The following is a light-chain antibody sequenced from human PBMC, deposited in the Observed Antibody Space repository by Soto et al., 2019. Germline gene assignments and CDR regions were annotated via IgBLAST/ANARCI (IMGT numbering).Light chain of an antibody. J-gene: IGLJ3*02. CDR1: SNDVGAFNY. CDR2: GVS. Sequence: QSALTQPASVSGSPGQSITISCTGSSNDVGAFNYVSWYRHSPGEAPKVLIRGVSIRPSGVSIRFSASKSANTASLTISGLQAEDEALYYCSSYTTSNTWVVGGGTKLTVL. V-gene: IGLV2-14*03. CDR3: SSYTTSNTWV.